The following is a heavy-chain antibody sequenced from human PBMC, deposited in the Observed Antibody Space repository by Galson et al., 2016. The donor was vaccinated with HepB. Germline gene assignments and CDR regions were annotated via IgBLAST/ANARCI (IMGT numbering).Heavy chain of an antibody. CDR1: GFTFSNYA. Sequence: SLRLSCAASGFTFSNYAMSWVRQAPGKGLEWISSISGSGNSIDTADSVKGRFTISRHNSKKTLDLQMDSLRAEDTAVYYCVRDYWGPGDYWVRGTLVTVSS. CDR2: ISGSGNSI. J-gene: IGHJ4*02. CDR3: VRDYWGPGDY. V-gene: IGHV3-23*01. D-gene: IGHD7-27*01.